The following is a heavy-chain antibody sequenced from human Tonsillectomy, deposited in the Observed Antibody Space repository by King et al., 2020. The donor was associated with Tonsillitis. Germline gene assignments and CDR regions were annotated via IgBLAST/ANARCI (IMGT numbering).Heavy chain of an antibody. CDR2: FYYSGST. J-gene: IGHJ4*02. Sequence: QLQESGPGLMKPSETLSLTCTVSGDSISSSSYYWGWIRQPPGKGLEWIGSFYYSGSTYYNPSLQSRVTMSVDTSKNQFSLKLTSVTATDTAIYYCARHTGRSGWYGDDYFDYWGQGTLVTVSS. CDR1: GDSISSSSYY. CDR3: ARHTGRSGWYGDDYFDY. D-gene: IGHD6-19*01. V-gene: IGHV4-39*01.